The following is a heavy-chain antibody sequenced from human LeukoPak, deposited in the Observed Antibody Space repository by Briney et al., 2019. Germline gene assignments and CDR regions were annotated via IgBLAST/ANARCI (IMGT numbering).Heavy chain of an antibody. V-gene: IGHV3-30*04. CDR3: ARDSPEAWFGEPYNWFDP. J-gene: IGHJ5*02. D-gene: IGHD3-10*01. Sequence: PGGSLRLSCAASGFTFSSYAMHWVRQAPGKGLEWVAVISYDGSNKYYADSVKGRFTISRDNSKNTLYLQMNSLRAEDTAVYYCARDSPEAWFGEPYNWFDPWGQGTLVTVSS. CDR2: ISYDGSNK. CDR1: GFTFSSYA.